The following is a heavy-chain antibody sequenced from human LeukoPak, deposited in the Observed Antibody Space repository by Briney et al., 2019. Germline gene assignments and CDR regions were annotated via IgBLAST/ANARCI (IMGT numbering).Heavy chain of an antibody. V-gene: IGHV1-18*01. J-gene: IGHJ4*02. D-gene: IGHD3-22*01. CDR3: ARVSPLDYYDSSGYYDY. CDR2: INAYNGNT. CDR1: GYTFTSYG. Sequence: ASVKVSCNASGYTFTSYGISWVRQAPGQGLEWMGWINAYNGNTNYAQKLQGRVTMTTDTSTSTAYMELRSLRSDDTAVYYCARVSPLDYYDSSGYYDYWGQGTLVTVSS.